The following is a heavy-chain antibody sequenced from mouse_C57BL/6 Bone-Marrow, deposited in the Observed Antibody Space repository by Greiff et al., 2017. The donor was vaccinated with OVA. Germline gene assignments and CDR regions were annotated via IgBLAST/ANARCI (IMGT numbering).Heavy chain of an antibody. CDR2: ISSGGDYI. CDR1: GFTFSSYA. Sequence: EVKVVESGEGLVKPGGSLKLSCAASGFTFSSYAMSWVRQTPEKRLEWVAYISSGGDYIYYADTVKGRFTISRDNARNTLYLQMSSLKSEDTAMYYCTGYDYDVWFAYWGQGTLVTVSA. CDR3: TGYDYDVWFAY. V-gene: IGHV5-9-1*02. J-gene: IGHJ3*01. D-gene: IGHD2-4*01.